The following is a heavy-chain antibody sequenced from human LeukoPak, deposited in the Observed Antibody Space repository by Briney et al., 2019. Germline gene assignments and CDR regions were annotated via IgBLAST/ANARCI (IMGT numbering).Heavy chain of an antibody. CDR2: IYYSGST. CDR1: GGSISNYY. CDR3: AGGKTHYYDSSGYPNYYFDY. D-gene: IGHD3-22*01. J-gene: IGHJ4*02. V-gene: IGHV4-59*01. Sequence: SETLSLTCTVSGGSISNYYWSWIRQPPGKGLEWIGYIYYSGSTNYNPSLKSRVTVSVDTSKNQFFLKLSSVTAADTAVYYCAGGKTHYYDSSGYPNYYFDYWGQGTLVTVSS.